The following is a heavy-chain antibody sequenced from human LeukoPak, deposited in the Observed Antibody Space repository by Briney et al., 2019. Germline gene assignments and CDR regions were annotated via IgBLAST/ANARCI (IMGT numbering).Heavy chain of an antibody. CDR2: IKSKTDGGTT. J-gene: IGHJ4*02. D-gene: IGHD5-18*01. V-gene: IGHV3-15*01. CDR1: GFTFSNAW. CDR3: TTVVDTAMVRPIDY. Sequence: GGSLRLSCAASGFTFSNAWMSWVRQAPGKGLEWVGRIKSKTDGGTTDYAAPVKGRFTIPRDDSKNTLYLQMNSLKTEDTAVYYCTTVVDTAMVRPIDYWGQGTLVTVSS.